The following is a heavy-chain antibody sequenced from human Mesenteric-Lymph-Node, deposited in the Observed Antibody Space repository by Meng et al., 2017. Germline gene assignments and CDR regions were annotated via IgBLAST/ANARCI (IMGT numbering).Heavy chain of an antibody. CDR2: ISPHSGGT. V-gene: IGHV1-2*06. CDR1: GYTFTASS. CDR3: ARDPGLDR. Sequence: QGRLVQLGAEVKEPGASVKVSCKASGYTFTASSLNWVRQAPGQGLEWMGRISPHSGGTDYAQNFQGRVTLTRDTSISTAYMQMSGLTSDDTAVYYCARDPGLDRWGRGTLVTVSS. J-gene: IGHJ5*02.